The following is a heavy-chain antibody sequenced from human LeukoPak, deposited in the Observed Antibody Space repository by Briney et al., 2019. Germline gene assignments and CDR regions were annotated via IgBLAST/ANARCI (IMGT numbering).Heavy chain of an antibody. CDR3: ARDNLAGRGYYYGMDV. CDR2: ISYDGSNK. Sequence: GGSLRLSCAASGFTFSSYGMHWVRQAPGKGLEWVAVISYDGSNKYYADSVKGRFTISRDNSKNTLYLQMNSLRAEDTAVYYCARDNLAGRGYYYGMDVWGQGTTVTVSS. J-gene: IGHJ6*02. V-gene: IGHV3-30*03. CDR1: GFTFSSYG.